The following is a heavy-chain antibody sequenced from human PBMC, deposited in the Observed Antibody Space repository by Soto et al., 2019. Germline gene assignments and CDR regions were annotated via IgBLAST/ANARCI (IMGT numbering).Heavy chain of an antibody. V-gene: IGHV4-59*01. CDR1: GGSINSSY. Sequence: PSETLSLTCTVSGGSINSSYWSGIRQSPGKGLEWIGYIYYTGSTVYNPSLKRRTTISLDTPKNQFSLNLTSVTAADTAVYYCARVRYGSGSYLHAFDYWGQGTLVTVSS. J-gene: IGHJ4*02. CDR3: ARVRYGSGSYLHAFDY. D-gene: IGHD3-10*01. CDR2: IYYTGST.